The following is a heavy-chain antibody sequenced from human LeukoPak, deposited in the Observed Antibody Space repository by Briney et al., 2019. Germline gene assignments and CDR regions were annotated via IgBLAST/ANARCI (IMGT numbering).Heavy chain of an antibody. V-gene: IGHV3-30-3*01. J-gene: IGHJ5*02. CDR1: GFTFSSYA. Sequence: GGSLRLSCAASGFTFSSYAMHWVRQAPGKGLESVTVISYDGSNKYHADSVKGRFTISRDNSKNTLYLQMNSLRAEDTAVYYCAREAGYSSSWYYLNWFDPWGQGTLVTVSS. CDR2: ISYDGSNK. CDR3: AREAGYSSSWYYLNWFDP. D-gene: IGHD6-13*01.